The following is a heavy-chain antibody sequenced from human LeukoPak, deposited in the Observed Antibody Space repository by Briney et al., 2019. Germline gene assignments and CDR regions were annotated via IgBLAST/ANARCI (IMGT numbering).Heavy chain of an antibody. Sequence: PGESLKISCKGSGYSFTSYWIGWVRQMPGKGLEWMGIIYPGDSDTRYSPSFQGQVTISADKSIGTAYLQWSSLKASDTAMYYCGRHAFDSSGYYQKYFQHWGQGTLVTVSS. V-gene: IGHV5-51*01. J-gene: IGHJ1*01. CDR1: GYSFTSYW. CDR2: IYPGDSDT. CDR3: GRHAFDSSGYYQKYFQH. D-gene: IGHD3-22*01.